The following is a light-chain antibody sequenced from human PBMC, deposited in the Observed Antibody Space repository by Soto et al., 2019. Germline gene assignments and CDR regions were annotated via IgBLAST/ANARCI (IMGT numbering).Light chain of an antibody. CDR2: DTF. V-gene: IGKV3D-20*02. CDR1: QSVSSSY. Sequence: IVLTQSPGTLSLSPGERATLSCRASQSVSSSYLAWYQQKPGQAPRLLIYDTFNRATGVPARFSGSVSVTDFTCTISSLEPEEFAVDYCQQRSTWPHPITFGQGTRLEIK. CDR3: QQRSTWPHPIT. J-gene: IGKJ5*01.